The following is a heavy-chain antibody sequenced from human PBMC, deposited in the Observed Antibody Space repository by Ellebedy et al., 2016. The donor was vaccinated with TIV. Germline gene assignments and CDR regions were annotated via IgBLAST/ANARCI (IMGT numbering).Heavy chain of an antibody. D-gene: IGHD5-12*01. J-gene: IGHJ6*02. Sequence: GGSLRLSXAASGFTFSSYGMQWVRQAPGKGLEWVAVISYDGINKYYADSLKGRFTISRDNSKNTLYLQMNSLRSEDTAVYYCAKDSVREYSGYATDYYYGLDVWGQGTTVTVSS. CDR1: GFTFSSYG. V-gene: IGHV3-30*18. CDR2: ISYDGINK. CDR3: AKDSVREYSGYATDYYYGLDV.